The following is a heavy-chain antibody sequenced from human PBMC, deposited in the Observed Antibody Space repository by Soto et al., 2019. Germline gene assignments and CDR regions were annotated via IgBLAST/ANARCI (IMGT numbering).Heavy chain of an antibody. J-gene: IGHJ6*02. Sequence: GESLKISCKGSGYSFTSYWIGWVCQMPGHGLEWMGIIYPGDSDTRYSPSFPGQVTISADKSISTAYLQWSSLKASDTAMYYCARHQDSSGYYKYYYYGMDVWGQGTKVTV. CDR1: GYSFTSYW. CDR2: IYPGDSDT. D-gene: IGHD3-22*01. V-gene: IGHV5-51*01. CDR3: ARHQDSSGYYKYYYYGMDV.